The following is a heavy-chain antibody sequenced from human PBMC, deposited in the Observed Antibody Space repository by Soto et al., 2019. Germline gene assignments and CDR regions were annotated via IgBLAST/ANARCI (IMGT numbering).Heavy chain of an antibody. V-gene: IGHV1-2*02. J-gene: IGHJ4*02. CDR1: GYTFTGYY. CDR2: INPNSGGT. Sequence: ASVKVSCKASGYTFTGYYMHWVRQAPGQGLEWMGWINPNSGGTNYAQKFQGRVTMTRDTSISTAYMELSRLRSDDTAVYYCARVKYYYDSSGYSVLDYWGQGTLVTVSS. D-gene: IGHD3-22*01. CDR3: ARVKYYYDSSGYSVLDY.